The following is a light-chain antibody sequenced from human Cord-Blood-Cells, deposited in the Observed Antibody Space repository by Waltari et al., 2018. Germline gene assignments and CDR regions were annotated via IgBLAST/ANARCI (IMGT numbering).Light chain of an antibody. CDR1: QSVSSY. Sequence: EIVLTQSPATLSLSPGERATLSCRASQSVSSYVAWYQQKPGQAPRLLIYEASNRATGIPARYSGSGSGTDFTLTISSLEPEDFAVYYCQQRSNWPPYTFGQGTKLEIK. CDR2: EAS. J-gene: IGKJ2*01. CDR3: QQRSNWPPYT. V-gene: IGKV3-11*01.